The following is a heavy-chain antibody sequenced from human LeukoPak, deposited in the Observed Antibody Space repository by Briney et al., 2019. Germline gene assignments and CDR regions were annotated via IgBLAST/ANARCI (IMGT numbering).Heavy chain of an antibody. Sequence: PGGPLRLSCAASGLTFCTYAMIWLPQAPGKDLDWVSANNTNEGSPYYADCVKCLYPISRDDSNRTLYLQMNSLRAEDTAVYHCAKDLPDGDLRTADYWGQGTLVTVSS. J-gene: IGHJ4*02. CDR2: NNTNEGSP. CDR1: GLTFCTYA. D-gene: IGHD4-17*01. V-gene: IGHV3-23*01. CDR3: AKDLPDGDLRTADY.